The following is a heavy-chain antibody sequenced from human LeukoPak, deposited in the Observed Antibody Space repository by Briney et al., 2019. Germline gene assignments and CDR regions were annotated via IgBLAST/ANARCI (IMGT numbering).Heavy chain of an antibody. CDR1: GYTFTSYY. CDR2: INPSGGST. D-gene: IGHD4-11*01. V-gene: IGHV1-46*01. CDR3: ARGSRGLYSNYVSYFDY. J-gene: IGHJ4*02. Sequence: ASVKVSCKASGYTFTSYYMHWARQAPGQGLEWMGIINPSGGSTSYAQKFQGRVTMTRDTSTSTVYMELSSLRSEDTAVYYCARGSRGLYSNYVSYFDYWGQGTLVTVSS.